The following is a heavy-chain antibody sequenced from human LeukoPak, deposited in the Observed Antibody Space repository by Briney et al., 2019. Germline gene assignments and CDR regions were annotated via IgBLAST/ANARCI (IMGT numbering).Heavy chain of an antibody. CDR3: ARGGGYPDY. D-gene: IGHD3-22*01. Sequence: GGSLRLSCAASGFTFSGYSMSWVRQAPGKGLEWVAGLGRTGEYKYYADSVKGRFTISRDNSKNTLYLQMNSLRAEDTAVYYCARGGGYPDYWGQGALVTVSS. CDR2: LGRTGEYK. V-gene: IGHV3-23*01. J-gene: IGHJ4*02. CDR1: GFTFSGYS.